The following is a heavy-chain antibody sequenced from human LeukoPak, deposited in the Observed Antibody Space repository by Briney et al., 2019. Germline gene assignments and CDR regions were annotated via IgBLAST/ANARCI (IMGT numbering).Heavy chain of an antibody. CDR3: ARSNYDFWSAYCDY. V-gene: IGHV4-38-2*01. CDR1: GYSISSGYY. D-gene: IGHD3-3*01. CDR2: IYHSGST. Sequence: SETLSLTCAVSGYSISSGYYWGWIRQPPGKGLEWIGSIYHSGSTYYNPSLKSRVTISVDTSKNQFSLKLSSVTAADTAVYYCARSNYDFWSAYCDYWGQGTLVTVSS. J-gene: IGHJ4*02.